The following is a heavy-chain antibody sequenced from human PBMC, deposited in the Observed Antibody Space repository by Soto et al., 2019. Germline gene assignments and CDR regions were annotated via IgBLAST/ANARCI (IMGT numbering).Heavy chain of an antibody. V-gene: IGHV4-34*01. Sequence: PSETLSLTCAVYGGSFSGYYWSWIRQPPGKGLEWIGEINHSGSTNYNPSLKSRVTISVDTSKNQFSLKLSSVTAADTAVYYCARGGGIAAAGRSGDWFDPRGQGPLVTVST. CDR2: INHSGST. D-gene: IGHD6-13*01. CDR3: ARGGGIAAAGRSGDWFDP. J-gene: IGHJ5*02. CDR1: GGSFSGYY.